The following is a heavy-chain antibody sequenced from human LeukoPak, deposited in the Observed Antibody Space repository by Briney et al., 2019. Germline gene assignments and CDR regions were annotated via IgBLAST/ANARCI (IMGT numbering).Heavy chain of an antibody. D-gene: IGHD1-7*01. CDR1: GFTFSSYA. CDR3: VGWGISGITNH. CDR2: TKQDGSEK. Sequence: GGSLRLSCAASGFTFSSYAMSWVRQAPGKGLEWVAQTKQDGSEKYYVDSVGGRFTTSRDKNSLFLQMNSVRAEDTAVYYCVGWGISGITNHWGQGTLVTVSS. J-gene: IGHJ4*02. V-gene: IGHV3-7*01.